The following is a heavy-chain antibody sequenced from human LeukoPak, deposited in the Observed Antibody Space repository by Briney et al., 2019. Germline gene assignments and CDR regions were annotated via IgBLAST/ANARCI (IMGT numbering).Heavy chain of an antibody. CDR2: FNWNGGST. CDR3: ARESRDYYDSSGYYPFDY. J-gene: IGHJ4*02. CDR1: GFTFRSYE. V-gene: IGHV3-20*04. Sequence: PGGSLRLSCAASGFTFRSYEMNWVRQAPGKGLEWVSGFNWNGGSTGYADSVKGRFTISRDNAKNSLYLQMNSLRAEDTALYYCARESRDYYDSSGYYPFDYWGQGTLVTVSS. D-gene: IGHD3-22*01.